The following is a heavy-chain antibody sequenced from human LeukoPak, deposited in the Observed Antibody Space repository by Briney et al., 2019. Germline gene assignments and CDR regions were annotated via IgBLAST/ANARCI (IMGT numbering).Heavy chain of an antibody. CDR1: EFTFSSYD. CDR2: ITGSGGAV. CDR3: ARNGGGLDY. Sequence: GSLRLSCAASEFTFSSYDIIWVRQAPGKGLEWVSWITGSGGAVKYTDSVKGRFTISRDNAKKSVYLQMNSLRVEDTAVYYCARNGGGLDYWGQGTLVTVSS. J-gene: IGHJ4*02. D-gene: IGHD3-16*01. V-gene: IGHV3-48*03.